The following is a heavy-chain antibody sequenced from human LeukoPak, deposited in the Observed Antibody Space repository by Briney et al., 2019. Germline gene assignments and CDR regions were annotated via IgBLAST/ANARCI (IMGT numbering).Heavy chain of an antibody. CDR3: AREFGHNRWYFDY. J-gene: IGHJ4*02. D-gene: IGHD5-24*01. Sequence: GGSLRLSCAASGFTFSSYWMSWVRQAPGKGLEWAANIKQDGSEKYYVDSVKGRFTVSRDNSLNTLHLQMNSLKTEDTAVYYCAREFGHNRWYFDYWGQGALVTVSS. CDR2: IKQDGSEK. V-gene: IGHV3-7*01. CDR1: GFTFSSYW.